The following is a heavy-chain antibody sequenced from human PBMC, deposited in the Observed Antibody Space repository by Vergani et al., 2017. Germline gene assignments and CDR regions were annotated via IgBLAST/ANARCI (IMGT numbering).Heavy chain of an antibody. CDR3: AKDMSVWGGGERGGEE. Sequence: EVQLVESGGGLVQPGGSLRLSCAASGFTFDDYAMHWVRQAPGKGLEWVSLISWDGGSTYYADSVKGRFTISRDNSKNSLYLQMNSLRAEDTALYYCAKDMSVWGGGERGGEEWGQGTLVTVSS. CDR1: GFTFDDYA. D-gene: IGHD3-16*01. CDR2: ISWDGGST. V-gene: IGHV3-43D*04. J-gene: IGHJ4*02.